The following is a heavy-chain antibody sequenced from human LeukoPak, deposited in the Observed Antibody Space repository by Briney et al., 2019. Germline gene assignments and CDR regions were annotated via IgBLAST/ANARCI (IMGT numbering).Heavy chain of an antibody. CDR1: GGSTSSYY. CDR3: ASGVGDSSAKGAFDI. D-gene: IGHD3-22*01. CDR2: IYYSGST. Sequence: PSETLSLTCTVSGGSTSSYYWSWIRQPPGKGLEWIGYIYYSGSTNYNPSLKSRVTISVDTSKNQFSLKLSSVTAADTAVYYCASGVGDSSAKGAFDIWGQGTMVTVSS. V-gene: IGHV4-59*01. J-gene: IGHJ3*02.